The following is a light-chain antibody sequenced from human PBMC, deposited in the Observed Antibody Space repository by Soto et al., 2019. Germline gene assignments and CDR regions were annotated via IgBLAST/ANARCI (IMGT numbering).Light chain of an antibody. Sequence: QSVLTQPPSASGSPAQSVTISCTGTSNDVGGYNYVSWYQHHPGNAPKLIIYEVSKRPSGVPDRFSGSKSGNTASLTVSGLQAEDEADYYCSSYAGYTNLVFGGGTKLTVL. CDR3: SSYAGYTNLV. V-gene: IGLV2-8*01. J-gene: IGLJ2*01. CDR2: EVS. CDR1: SNDVGGYNY.